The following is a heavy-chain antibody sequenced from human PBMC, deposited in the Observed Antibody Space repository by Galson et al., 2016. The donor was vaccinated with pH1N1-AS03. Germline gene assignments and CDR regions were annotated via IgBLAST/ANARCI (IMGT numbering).Heavy chain of an antibody. CDR1: GFTFSSYG. J-gene: IGHJ3*02. CDR2: IRYDGSNT. D-gene: IGHD4-23*01. CDR3: AKDRVRLQVTESSAFDI. V-gene: IGHV3-30*02. Sequence: SLRLSCAASGFTFSSYGLHWIRQAPGEGLEWVTFIRYDGSNTYYVAFVRGRFTISRDNSKNMLYLQMNSLRAEDSAAYYCAKDRVRLQVTESSAFDIWGQGTMVTVSS.